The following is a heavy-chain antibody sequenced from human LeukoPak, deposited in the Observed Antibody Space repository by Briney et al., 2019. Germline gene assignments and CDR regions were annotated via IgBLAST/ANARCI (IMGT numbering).Heavy chain of an antibody. CDR3: ARVAMVRGVTYYYYYGMDV. CDR2: INHSGST. CDR1: GGSFSDYY. D-gene: IGHD3-10*01. V-gene: IGHV4-34*01. J-gene: IGHJ6*04. Sequence: SETLSLTCAVYGGSFSDYYWSWIRQPPGKGLEGIGEINHSGSTNYNPSLKSRVTISVDTSKNQFSLKLSSVTAADTAVYYCARVAMVRGVTYYYYYGMDVWGKGTTVTVSS.